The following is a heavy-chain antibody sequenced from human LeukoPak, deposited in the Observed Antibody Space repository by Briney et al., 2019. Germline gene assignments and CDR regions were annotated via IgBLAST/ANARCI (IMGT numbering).Heavy chain of an antibody. V-gene: IGHV3-23*01. CDR2: ISGSGGST. CDR3: AKKYYYDSSGYYGGLAFDI. J-gene: IGHJ3*02. CDR1: GFIFSSYA. D-gene: IGHD3-22*01. Sequence: GGSLRLSCAASGFIFSSYAMSWVRQAPGKGLEWVSAISGSGGSTYYADSVKGRFTISRDNSKNTLYLQMNSLRAEDTAVYYCAKKYYYDSSGYYGGLAFDIWGQGTMVTASS.